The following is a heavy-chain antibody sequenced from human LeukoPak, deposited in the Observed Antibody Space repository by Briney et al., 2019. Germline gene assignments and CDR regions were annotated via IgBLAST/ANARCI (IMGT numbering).Heavy chain of an antibody. V-gene: IGHV3-48*03. D-gene: IGHD6-19*01. Sequence: PGGSLRLSCAASGFTFSSYAMNWVRQAPGKGLEWVSYISSSGSTIYYADSVKGRFTISRDNAKNSLYLQMNSLRAEDTAVYYCAREDRLSIAVAGTARNYYYGMDVWGQGTTVTVSS. CDR1: GFTFSSYA. CDR2: ISSSGSTI. J-gene: IGHJ6*02. CDR3: AREDRLSIAVAGTARNYYYGMDV.